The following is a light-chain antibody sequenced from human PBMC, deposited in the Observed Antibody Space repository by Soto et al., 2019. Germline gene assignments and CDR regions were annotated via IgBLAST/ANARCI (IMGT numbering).Light chain of an antibody. CDR1: SSDVGSWNL. V-gene: IGLV2-23*01. CDR3: CSYAGSNTDV. CDR2: EGS. Sequence: QSALTQPASVSGSPGQSITISCAGTSSDVGSWNLVSWYQQHPGKAPKLMIYEGSKRPSGVSNRFSGSKSGNTASLTISGVQAEDDADYFCCSYAGSNTDVFGTGTKLTVL. J-gene: IGLJ1*01.